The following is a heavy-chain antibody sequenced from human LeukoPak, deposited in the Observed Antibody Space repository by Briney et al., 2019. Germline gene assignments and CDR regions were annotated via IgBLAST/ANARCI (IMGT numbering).Heavy chain of an antibody. D-gene: IGHD3-9*01. J-gene: IGHJ3*02. CDR2: IYYSGST. CDR1: GGSISSGGYY. CDR3: ARDGWYDILTGYPI. V-gene: IGHV4-31*03. Sequence: SETLSLTGTVSGGSISSGGYYWSWIRQHPGKGLEWIGYIYYSGSTYYNPSLKSRVTISVDTSKNQFSLKLSSVTAADTAVYYCARDGWYDILTGYPIWGQGTMVTVSS.